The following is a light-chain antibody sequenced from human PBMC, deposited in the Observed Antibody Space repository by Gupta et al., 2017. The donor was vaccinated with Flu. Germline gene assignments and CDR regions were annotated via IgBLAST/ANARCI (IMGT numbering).Light chain of an antibody. CDR2: LTS. Sequence: DIVMTPSPLSLPVTPGASATFSCRSSQSLLHNNGYTYLDWYLQRPVQSPQLLVYLTSYRASGVPDRCNGSGSGTDFTLKSTTVEAADVGVYYCMQARQTPRTFGPGTRVEIK. CDR1: QSLLHNNGYTY. V-gene: IGKV2-28*01. J-gene: IGKJ3*01. CDR3: MQARQTPRT.